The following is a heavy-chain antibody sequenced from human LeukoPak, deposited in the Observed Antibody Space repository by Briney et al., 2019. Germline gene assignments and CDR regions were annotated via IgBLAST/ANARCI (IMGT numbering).Heavy chain of an antibody. Sequence: GGSLRLSCAASGFTFSSYAMYWVRQAPGKGLEFVSVISRSGDNTYYANSVKGRFTISRDNSKNTLYLQMGSLRAEDMAVYYCARRGTPYSSSSAYYYYYYMDVWGKGTTVTVSS. J-gene: IGHJ6*03. CDR3: ARRGTPYSSSSAYYYYYYMDV. CDR1: GFTFSSYA. D-gene: IGHD6-6*01. CDR2: ISRSGDNT. V-gene: IGHV3-64*01.